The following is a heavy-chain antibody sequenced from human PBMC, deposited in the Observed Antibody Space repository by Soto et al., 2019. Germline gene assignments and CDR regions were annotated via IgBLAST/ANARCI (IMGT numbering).Heavy chain of an antibody. CDR3: ARALRPAAIRWFDP. D-gene: IGHD2-2*01. V-gene: IGHV1-2*02. J-gene: IGHJ5*02. CDR2: INPNSGGT. CDR1: GYTFTGYY. Sequence: QVQLVQSGAEVKKPGASVKVSCKASGYTFTGYYMHWGRQAPGQGLEWMGWINPNSGGTNYAQKAKGRVTMARDTSISTAYMELSRLRSDDTAVYYCARALRPAAIRWFDPWGQGSMVTVSS.